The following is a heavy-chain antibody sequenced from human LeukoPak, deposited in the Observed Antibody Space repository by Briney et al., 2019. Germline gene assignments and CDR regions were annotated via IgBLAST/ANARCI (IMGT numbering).Heavy chain of an antibody. Sequence: ASVKVSCKASGYTFTGYYMHWVRQAPGQGLEGMGRINPNSGGTKYAQKFQGRVTMTRDTSIRTAYMELSRLRSDDTAVYYCARVHGSGSYRLIDYWGQGTLVTVSS. CDR1: GYTFTGYY. CDR3: ARVHGSGSYRLIDY. J-gene: IGHJ4*02. D-gene: IGHD3-10*01. V-gene: IGHV1-2*06. CDR2: INPNSGGT.